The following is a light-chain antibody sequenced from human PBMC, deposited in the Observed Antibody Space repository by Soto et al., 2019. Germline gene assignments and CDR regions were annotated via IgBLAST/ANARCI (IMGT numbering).Light chain of an antibody. CDR3: SSFAGSNNFPYV. CDR1: SSDVGAYDY. V-gene: IGLV2-8*01. CDR2: EIS. J-gene: IGLJ1*01. Sequence: ALTQPPSASGSLGQSVTISCTGTSSDVGAYDYVSWYQQHPGKAPKLMIYEISKRPSGVPDRFSGSKSGNTASLTVSGLQAEDEADYYCSSFAGSNNFPYVFGTGTKVTVL.